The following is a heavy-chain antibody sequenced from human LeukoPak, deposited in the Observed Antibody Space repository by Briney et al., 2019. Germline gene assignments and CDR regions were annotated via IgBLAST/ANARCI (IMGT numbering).Heavy chain of an antibody. V-gene: IGHV4-39*01. D-gene: IGHD3-9*01. CDR2: IYYSGST. J-gene: IGHJ4*02. CDR1: GGSISSSSYY. CDR3: ARHGFEWTGIVPY. Sequence: SETLSLTCTVSGGSISSSSYYWGWLRQPPGKGLEWIGSIYYSGSTYYNPSLKSRVTISVDTSKNQFSLKLSSVTAADTAVYYCARHGFEWTGIVPYWGQGTLVTVSS.